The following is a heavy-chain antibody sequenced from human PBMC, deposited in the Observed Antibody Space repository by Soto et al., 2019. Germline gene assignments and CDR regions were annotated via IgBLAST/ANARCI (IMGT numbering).Heavy chain of an antibody. J-gene: IGHJ6*03. CDR3: ARVTEGCGPQYYYYYMDF. CDR2: ISAYNGNT. D-gene: IGHD2-21*01. Sequence: QVQLVQSGAEVKKPGASVKVSCKASGYTFTSYGITWVRQAPGQGLEWMGWISAYNGNTNYAQKLQGRVTMTTDTSTSTAYMELRSLRSDDTAVYYCARVTEGCGPQYYYYYMDFWGKGTTVTVSS. CDR1: GYTFTSYG. V-gene: IGHV1-18*01.